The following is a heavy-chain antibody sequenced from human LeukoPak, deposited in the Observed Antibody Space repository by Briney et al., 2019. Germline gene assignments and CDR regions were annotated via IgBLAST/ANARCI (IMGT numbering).Heavy chain of an antibody. CDR2: ISDKGGNT. CDR1: GFTFSSYD. D-gene: IGHD4-11*01. CDR3: VREGETTGTCGFDY. J-gene: IGHJ4*02. V-gene: IGHV3-64*01. Sequence: GGSLRLSCAASGFTFSSYDMHWVRQAPGKGLEYVASISDKGGNTYYPNSVKGRFTISRDNSKKTLFLQMGSLRAEDTAMYYCVREGETTGTCGFDYWGQGTLVTVSS.